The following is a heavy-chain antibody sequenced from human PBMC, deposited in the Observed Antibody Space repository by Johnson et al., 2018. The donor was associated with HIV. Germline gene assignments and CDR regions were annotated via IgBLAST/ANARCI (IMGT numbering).Heavy chain of an antibody. V-gene: IGHV3-66*02. J-gene: IGHJ3*02. CDR1: GFTVSSTY. D-gene: IGHD6-6*01. Sequence: VQLVESGGGLVQPGGSLRLSCAASGFTVSSTYMSWVRQAPGKGLEWLSVLYSDGRTSYADSVKGRFTISRDGSKNTLYLQMNSLRAEDTAVYYCARVSSSSSFDAFDIWGQGTMVTVSS. CDR2: LYSDGRT. CDR3: ARVSSSSSFDAFDI.